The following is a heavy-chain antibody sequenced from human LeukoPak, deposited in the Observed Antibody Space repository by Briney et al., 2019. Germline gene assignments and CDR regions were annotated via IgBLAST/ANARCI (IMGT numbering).Heavy chain of an antibody. J-gene: IGHJ4*02. CDR1: GFTFSSYG. Sequence: GGSLRLSCAASGFTFSSYGMHWVRQAPGKGLEWVAVIWYDGSNKYYADSVKGRFTISRDNSKNTLYLQMNSLRAEDTAVYYCAREPSIWFGELSRAYYFDYWGQGTLVTVSS. V-gene: IGHV3-33*08. CDR2: IWYDGSNK. CDR3: AREPSIWFGELSRAYYFDY. D-gene: IGHD3-10*01.